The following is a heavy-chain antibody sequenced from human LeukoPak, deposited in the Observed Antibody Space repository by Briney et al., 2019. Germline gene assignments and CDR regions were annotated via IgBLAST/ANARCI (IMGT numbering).Heavy chain of an antibody. D-gene: IGHD2-2*01. Sequence: SETLSLTCTVSGDSISSYYWGWIRQSPGKGLEWIGYIFPGGSTNSNPSLKSRVTISVDTTKNQFSLKVSSVTAADPAIYYCARSPPAPKEFDYWGQGTLVTVSS. J-gene: IGHJ4*02. CDR3: ARSPPAPKEFDY. CDR2: IFPGGST. V-gene: IGHV4-4*09. CDR1: GDSISSYY.